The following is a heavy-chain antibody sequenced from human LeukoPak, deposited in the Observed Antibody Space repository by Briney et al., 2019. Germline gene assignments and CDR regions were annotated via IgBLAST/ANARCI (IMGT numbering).Heavy chain of an antibody. CDR2: INHSGDA. J-gene: IGHJ1*01. CDR3: ARGSFCGRIDCYRAYAN. Sequence: SETLSLTCTVSGYSISSGYYWGWIRQPPGKGLEWIGEINHSGDADYNPSLKSRVTISVDTSKNQFSLKVNSVTAADTAVYFCARGSFCGRIDCYRAYANWGRGTLVTVSS. V-gene: IGHV4-38-2*02. D-gene: IGHD2-21*02. CDR1: GYSISSGYY.